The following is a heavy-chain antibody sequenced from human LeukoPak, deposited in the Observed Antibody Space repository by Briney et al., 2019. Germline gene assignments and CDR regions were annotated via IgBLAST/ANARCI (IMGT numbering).Heavy chain of an antibody. D-gene: IGHD2-2*01. CDR2: IYPGHSDT. CDR1: GYIFTSYW. J-gene: IGHJ5*02. V-gene: IGHV5-51*01. Sequence: GESLKISCKGSGYIFTSYWIGWVRQMPGTGLEWMGIIYPGHSDTRYSPSFQGQVTISADKSISTAYLQWSSLKASDTAMYYCVRQLGGYCSSTSCYDWFDPWGQGTLVTVSS. CDR3: VRQLGGYCSSTSCYDWFDP.